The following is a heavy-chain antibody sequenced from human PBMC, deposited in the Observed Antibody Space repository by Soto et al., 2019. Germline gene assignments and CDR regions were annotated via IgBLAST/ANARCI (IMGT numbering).Heavy chain of an antibody. CDR3: ARDQSQGQMLLPYFDY. D-gene: IGHD3-10*02. CDR2: ISSGSHYI. CDR1: GFNFPGYS. J-gene: IGHJ4*02. V-gene: IGHV3-21*04. Sequence: WGSLRLSCAASGFNFPGYSMNWVRQAPGKGLEWVASISSGSHYIYYADSVRGRFTISRDNARDSLHLQMNSLRAGDTAVYFCARDQSQGQMLLPYFDYWGQGTLVTVSS.